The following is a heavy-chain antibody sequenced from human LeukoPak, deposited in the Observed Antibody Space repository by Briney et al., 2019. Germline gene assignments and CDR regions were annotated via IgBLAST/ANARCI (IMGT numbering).Heavy chain of an antibody. D-gene: IGHD1-20*01. V-gene: IGHV3-66*01. CDR3: AKETGITGTVDY. Sequence: GGSLRLSCAASGFTFSSYSMNWVRQAPGKGLEWVSVIYSGGSTYYADSVKGRFTISRDNSKNTLYLQMNSLRAEDTAVYYCAKETGITGTVDYWGQGTLVTVSS. CDR2: IYSGGST. CDR1: GFTFSSYS. J-gene: IGHJ4*02.